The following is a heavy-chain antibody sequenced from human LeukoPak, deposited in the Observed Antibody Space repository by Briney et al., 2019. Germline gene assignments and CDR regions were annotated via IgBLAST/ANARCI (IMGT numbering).Heavy chain of an antibody. J-gene: IGHJ4*02. D-gene: IGHD3-22*01. V-gene: IGHV1-2*02. CDR2: XNXNSGGT. CDR3: ANLNEPLSYYYDSSGIDFDY. Sequence: RQAPGQGLEXMXXXNXNSGGTNYAQKFQGRVTMTRDTSISTAYMELSRLRSDDTAVYYCANLNEPLSYYYDSSGIDFDYWGQGTLVTVSS.